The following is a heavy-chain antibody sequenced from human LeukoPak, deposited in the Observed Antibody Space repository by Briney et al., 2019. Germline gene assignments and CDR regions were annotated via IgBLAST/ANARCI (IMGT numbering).Heavy chain of an antibody. Sequence: SETLSLTCTVSGGSISSYYWTWIRQPPEKGLGWIGYIYYNGSTNYNPSLKSRVTISVDTSKNQFSLKLSSVTAADTAVYYCARQSRGIAVAGLDCWGQGTLVTVST. V-gene: IGHV4-59*08. CDR2: IYYNGST. CDR1: GGSISSYY. D-gene: IGHD6-19*01. CDR3: ARQSRGIAVAGLDC. J-gene: IGHJ4*02.